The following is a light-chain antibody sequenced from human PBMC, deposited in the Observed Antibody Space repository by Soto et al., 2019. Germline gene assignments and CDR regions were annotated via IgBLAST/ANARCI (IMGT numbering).Light chain of an antibody. CDR3: CSYTSDLTPYV. J-gene: IGLJ1*01. CDR1: SSDIGGHDD. Sequence: SVVTQPASVSGSPGQSITISCTGTSSDIGGHDDVSWYQQHPGKVPKLLIYGVTDRPSGVSNRFSGSKSGNVASLTISGLQAEDEADYYCCSYTSDLTPYVFGTGTKVTVL. V-gene: IGLV2-14*03. CDR2: GVT.